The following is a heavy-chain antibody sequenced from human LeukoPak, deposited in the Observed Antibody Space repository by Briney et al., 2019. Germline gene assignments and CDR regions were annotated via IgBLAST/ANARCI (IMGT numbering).Heavy chain of an antibody. Sequence: ASVKVSCKASGYTFSSYAISWVRQAPGQGLEWMGGIIPIFGTANYAQKFQGRVTITTDESTSTAYMELSSLRSEDTAVYYCARVGPVGNYFDYWGQGTLVTVSS. V-gene: IGHV1-69*05. CDR2: IIPIFGTA. CDR1: GYTFSSYA. CDR3: ARVGPVGNYFDY. D-gene: IGHD7-27*01. J-gene: IGHJ4*02.